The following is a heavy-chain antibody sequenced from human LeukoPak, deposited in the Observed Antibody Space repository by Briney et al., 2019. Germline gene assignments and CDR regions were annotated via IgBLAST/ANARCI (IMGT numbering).Heavy chain of an antibody. J-gene: IGHJ4*02. V-gene: IGHV3-20*04. CDR3: ARAPITSPFYFDY. D-gene: IGHD2-2*01. CDR1: GFAFDAHG. CDR2: INWSGGST. Sequence: GGSLRLSCTASGFAFDAHGMSWVRQVPGEGLEWVSGINWSGGSTGYADPLRGRFTISRDNAKNSLYLQMDSLRAEDTALYYCARAPITSPFYFDYWGQGTLVTVSS.